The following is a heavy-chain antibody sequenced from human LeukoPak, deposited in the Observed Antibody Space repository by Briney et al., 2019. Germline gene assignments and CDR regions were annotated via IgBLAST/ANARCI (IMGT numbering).Heavy chain of an antibody. CDR1: GFTFSSNG. Sequence: GRSLRLSCAASGFTFSSNGMHWVRQAPGKGLEWVAVISYDGSDKYYADSVKGRFTISRDNSKNTLYLQMDSLRVEDTALYYCAKDRSSTWSLDYWGQGTLVTVSS. D-gene: IGHD6-13*01. CDR2: ISYDGSDK. CDR3: AKDRSSTWSLDY. V-gene: IGHV3-30*18. J-gene: IGHJ4*02.